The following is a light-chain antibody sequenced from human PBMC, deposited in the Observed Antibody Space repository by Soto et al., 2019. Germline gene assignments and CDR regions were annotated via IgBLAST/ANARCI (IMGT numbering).Light chain of an antibody. V-gene: IGLV2-14*03. J-gene: IGLJ1*01. CDR2: AVS. CDR3: SSYTSSSTLV. CDR1: SNDIGGYNF. Sequence: QSALTQPASVFGSPGQSITISCTGTSNDIGGYNFVSWYQQHPGKAPKLMIYAVSSRPSGVSNRFSGSKSDNTASLTISGRQNDDESDYYCSSYTSSSTLVFGSGTKVTVL.